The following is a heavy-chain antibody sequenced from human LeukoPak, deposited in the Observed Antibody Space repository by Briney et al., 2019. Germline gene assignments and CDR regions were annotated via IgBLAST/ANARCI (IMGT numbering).Heavy chain of an antibody. CDR3: AKGDYYDSSGYDY. J-gene: IGHJ4*02. CDR2: ISGSGGST. D-gene: IGHD3-22*01. CDR1: GFTFSSYA. V-gene: IGHV3-23*01. Sequence: PGGSLRLSCAAYGFTFSSYAMSWVRQAPGKGLEWVSAISGSGGSTYYADSVKGRFTISRDNSKNTLYLQMNSLRAEDTAVYYCAKGDYYDSSGYDYWGQGTLVTVSS.